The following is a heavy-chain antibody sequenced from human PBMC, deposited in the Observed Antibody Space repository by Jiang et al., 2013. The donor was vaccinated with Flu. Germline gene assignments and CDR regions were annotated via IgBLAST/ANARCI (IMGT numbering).Heavy chain of an antibody. CDR1: GGSISGYY. CDR2: IYYSGST. Sequence: LLKPSETLSLTCTVSGGSISGYYWTWIRQPPGKGLEWIGYIYYSGSTKYNPSLKSRVTISVDTSKNQFSLKLSSVTAADTAVYYCAREVGRDPGGFDVWGQGTLVTVSS. CDR3: AREVGRDPGGFDV. D-gene: IGHD2-21*02. J-gene: IGHJ3*01. V-gene: IGHV4-59*01.